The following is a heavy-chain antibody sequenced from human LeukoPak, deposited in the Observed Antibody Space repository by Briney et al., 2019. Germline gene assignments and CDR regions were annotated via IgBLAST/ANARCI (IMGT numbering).Heavy chain of an antibody. CDR2: IYYSGST. V-gene: IGHV4-39*07. Sequence: PSETLSLTCTVSGSSISSSSYYWGWIRQPPGNGLESIGSIYYSGSTYYNPSLKSRVTISVDTSKNQFSLKLSSVTAADAAVYYCARGDDSSGYYIDAFDIWGQGTMVTVSS. D-gene: IGHD3-22*01. CDR3: ARGDDSSGYYIDAFDI. J-gene: IGHJ3*02. CDR1: GSSISSSSYY.